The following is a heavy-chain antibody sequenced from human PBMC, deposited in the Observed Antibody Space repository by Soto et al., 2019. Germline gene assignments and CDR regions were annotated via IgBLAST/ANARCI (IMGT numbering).Heavy chain of an antibody. CDR3: AVHHRAPGQFDY. V-gene: IGHV5-51*01. CDR2: IYPGDSDT. Sequence: GSLKTSCKGCEYSCTSYWIGWVRQMPGKGLEWMGIIYPGDSDTRYSPSFQGQVTISADKSISTAYLQWSSLKASDTAMYYCAVHHRAPGQFDYWGQGTLVTVSS. CDR1: EYSCTSYW. J-gene: IGHJ4*02.